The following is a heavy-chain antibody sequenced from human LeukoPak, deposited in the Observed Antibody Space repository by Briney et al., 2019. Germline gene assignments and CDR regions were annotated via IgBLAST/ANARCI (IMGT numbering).Heavy chain of an antibody. J-gene: IGHJ6*03. CDR2: ISSSSSNI. CDR3: ARGGYSSSSYFYYYMDV. D-gene: IGHD6-6*01. Sequence: GGSPRLSCAASGFTLSTYDMHWVRQAPGKGLEWVSYISSSSSNIYDADSMKGRFTLSRDNTKNSLYLQMNSLRDEDTAVYYCARGGYSSSSYFYYYMDVWGRGTTVTVSS. V-gene: IGHV3-21*06. CDR1: GFTLSTYD.